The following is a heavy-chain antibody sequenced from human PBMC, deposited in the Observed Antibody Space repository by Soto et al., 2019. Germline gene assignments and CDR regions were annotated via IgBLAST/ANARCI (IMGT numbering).Heavy chain of an antibody. Sequence: EVQLLESGGGLVQPGGSLRLSCAASGFTFSSYAMSWVRQAPGKGLEWVSAISGSGGSTYYADSVKGRFTISRDKSKNTLYLQMNSLRAEDTAVYYCAKETTIFGVVIGNRFDPWGQGTLVTVSS. CDR2: ISGSGGST. V-gene: IGHV3-23*01. D-gene: IGHD3-3*01. J-gene: IGHJ5*02. CDR1: GFTFSSYA. CDR3: AKETTIFGVVIGNRFDP.